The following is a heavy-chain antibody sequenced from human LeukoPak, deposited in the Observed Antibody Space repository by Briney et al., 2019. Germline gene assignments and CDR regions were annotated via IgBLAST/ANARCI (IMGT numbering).Heavy chain of an antibody. CDR3: ARRGRMYSLRGMFDP. Sequence: SETLSLTCAVYGGSFSGYYWSWIRQPPGKGLEWIGEINHSGSTNYNPSLKSRVTISVDTSKNQFSLKLSSVTAADTAVYYCARRGRMYSLRGMFDPWGQGTLVTVSS. CDR2: INHSGST. J-gene: IGHJ5*02. CDR1: GGSFSGYY. V-gene: IGHV4-34*01. D-gene: IGHD3-16*01.